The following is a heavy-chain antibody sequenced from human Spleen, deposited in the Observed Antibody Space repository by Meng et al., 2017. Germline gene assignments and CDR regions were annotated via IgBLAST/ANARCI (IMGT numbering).Heavy chain of an antibody. CDR3: SGHIDY. V-gene: IGHV3-15*01. Sequence: VKLGESGGGLVKPGGSLRLSCAASGFIFSNAWMTWVRQAPGKGLEWIGRMKSNVDGGTVDYAAAVKGRFFISRDDSENTFYLQMDSLKTEDTAVYYCSGHIDYWGHGTLVTVSS. CDR1: GFIFSNAW. CDR2: MKSNVDGGTV. J-gene: IGHJ4*01.